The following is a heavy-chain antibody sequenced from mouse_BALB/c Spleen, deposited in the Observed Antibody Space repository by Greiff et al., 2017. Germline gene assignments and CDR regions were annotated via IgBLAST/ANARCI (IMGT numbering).Heavy chain of an antibody. CDR3: ARSTHEAMYY. J-gene: IGHJ4*01. D-gene: IGHD2-1*01. CDR2: INPGSGGT. CDR1: GYAFTNYL. Sequence: VQLQQSGAELVRPGTSVKVSCKASGYAFTNYLIEWVKQRPGQGLEWIGVINPGSGGTNYNEKFKGKATLTADKSSSTAYMQLSSLTSDDSAVYFCARSTHEAMYYWGQGTSVTVSS. V-gene: IGHV1-54*01.